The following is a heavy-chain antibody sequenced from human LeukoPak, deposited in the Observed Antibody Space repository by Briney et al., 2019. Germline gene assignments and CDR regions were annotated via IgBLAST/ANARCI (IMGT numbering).Heavy chain of an antibody. D-gene: IGHD3-16*01. Sequence: SETLSLTCTVSGGSISSGSYYWCWIRQPAGKGLEWIGRIYTSGSTNYNPSFKSRVTISVDTSKNQFSLKLSSVTAADTAVYYCARDGSAWGYYYYMDVWGKGTTVTVSS. J-gene: IGHJ6*03. CDR1: GGSISSGSYY. CDR2: IYTSGST. V-gene: IGHV4-61*02. CDR3: ARDGSAWGYYYYMDV.